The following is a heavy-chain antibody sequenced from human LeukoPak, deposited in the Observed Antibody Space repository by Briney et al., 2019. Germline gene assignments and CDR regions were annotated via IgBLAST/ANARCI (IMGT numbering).Heavy chain of an antibody. V-gene: IGHV4-34*01. CDR1: GGSFSGYY. Sequence: SETLSLTCAVYGGSFSGYYWSWIRQPPGKGLEWIREINHSGSTNYNPSLKSRVTISVDTSKNQFSLKLSSVTAADTAVYYCAREGIEWELDYFDYWGQGTLVTVSS. D-gene: IGHD1-26*01. J-gene: IGHJ4*02. CDR3: AREGIEWELDYFDY. CDR2: INHSGST.